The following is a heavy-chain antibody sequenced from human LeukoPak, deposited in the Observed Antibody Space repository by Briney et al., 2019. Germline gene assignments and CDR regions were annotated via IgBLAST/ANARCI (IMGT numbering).Heavy chain of an antibody. CDR3: AKTRPLDSSSWSHGDY. V-gene: IGHV3-74*01. CDR2: INEDGSIT. D-gene: IGHD6-13*01. J-gene: IGHJ4*02. CDR1: GFTFRTYW. Sequence: GGSLRLSCAVSGFTFRTYWMHWVRQVPGEGLVWVSRINEDGSITNYADSVKGRFSISRDNAKNTLYLQMNSLRAEDTAVYYCAKTRPLDSSSWSHGDYWGQGTLVTVSS.